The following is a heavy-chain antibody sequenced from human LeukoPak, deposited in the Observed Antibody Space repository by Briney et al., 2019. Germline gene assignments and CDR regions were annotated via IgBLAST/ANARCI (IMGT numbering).Heavy chain of an antibody. V-gene: IGHV4-59*01. CDR3: ARASGYCSGGSCYYESYYYYYYMDV. Sequence: SETLSLTCTVSGGSISRYYWSWIRQPPGKGLEWIGYIYYSGSTNYNPSLKSRVTISVDTSKNQFSLKLSSVTAADTAVYYCARASGYCSGGSCYYESYYYYYYMDVWGKGTTVTVSS. J-gene: IGHJ6*03. CDR1: GGSISRYY. CDR2: IYYSGST. D-gene: IGHD2-15*01.